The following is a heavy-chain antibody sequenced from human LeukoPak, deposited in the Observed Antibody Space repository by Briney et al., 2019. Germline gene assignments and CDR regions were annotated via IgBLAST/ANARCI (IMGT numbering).Heavy chain of an antibody. CDR2: IYYSGST. CDR1: GGSISSSGYY. Sequence: SQTLSLTCTVSGGSISSSGYYWSWIRQHPGKGLEWIGYIYYSGSTYYNPSLKSRVTISVDTSKNQFSLKLSSVTAADTAVYYCARAEGGVIFGVVIGAFDIWGQGTMVTVSS. CDR3: ARAEGGVIFGVVIGAFDI. V-gene: IGHV4-31*03. J-gene: IGHJ3*02. D-gene: IGHD3-3*01.